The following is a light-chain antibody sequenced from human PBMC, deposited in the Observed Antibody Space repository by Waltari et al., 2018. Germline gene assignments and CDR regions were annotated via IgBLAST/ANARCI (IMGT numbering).Light chain of an antibody. CDR2: STN. J-gene: IGLJ3*02. CDR1: SGSVSTSYY. CDR3: VLYMGSGISV. Sequence: QTVVTQEPSFSVSPGGTVTLTCGLSSGSVSTSYYPSWYQQTPGQAPRTLIYSTNPRPSWVPDRFSGSILGNKAALTITGAQADDESDYYCVLYMGSGISVFGGGTKLTVL. V-gene: IGLV8-61*01.